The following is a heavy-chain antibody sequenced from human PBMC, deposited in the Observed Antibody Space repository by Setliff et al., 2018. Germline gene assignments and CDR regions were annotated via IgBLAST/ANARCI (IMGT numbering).Heavy chain of an antibody. CDR2: IHASGSP. Sequence: SETLSLTCAVSGASINSGTYYWSWIRQPPGKKLEWIGRIHASGSPDYNPSFKSRVTISRDTSTNQFSLKLGSVTDADTAVYYCARERYFDWFFEDWGHGTLVTVSS. V-gene: IGHV4-61*02. CDR3: ARERYFDWFFED. J-gene: IGHJ4*01. D-gene: IGHD3-9*01. CDR1: GASINSGTYY.